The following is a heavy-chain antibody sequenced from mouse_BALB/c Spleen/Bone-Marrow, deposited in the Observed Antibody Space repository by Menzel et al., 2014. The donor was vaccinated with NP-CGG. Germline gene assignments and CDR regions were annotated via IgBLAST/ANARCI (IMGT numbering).Heavy chain of an antibody. V-gene: IGHV1-80*01. J-gene: IGHJ3*01. CDR2: IYPGDGDT. D-gene: IGHD2-12*01. Sequence: VKLQESGAELVRPGSSVKISCKASGYAFSSYWVNWVKQRPGQGLEWIGQIYPGDGDTNYNGKFKGKATLTADKSSSTAYMQLSSLTSEDSAVYFCARDDGFAYWGQGTLVTVSA. CDR1: GYAFSSYW. CDR3: ARDDGFAY.